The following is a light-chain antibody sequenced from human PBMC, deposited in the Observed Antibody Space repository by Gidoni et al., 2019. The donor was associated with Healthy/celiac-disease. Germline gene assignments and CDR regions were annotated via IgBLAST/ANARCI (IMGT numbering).Light chain of an antibody. J-gene: IGKJ2*01. CDR1: QSVSSY. CDR3: QQRSNWPPYT. Sequence: DIVLTPSPATMSLSPEERATLSCRASQSVSSYLAWYHQQPGQATTLLIYDAPNSATGLPARFSGSGSGTDFSLTISSLEPEDFSVYYCQQRSNWPPYTFGQGTKLEIK. CDR2: DAP. V-gene: IGKV3-11*01.